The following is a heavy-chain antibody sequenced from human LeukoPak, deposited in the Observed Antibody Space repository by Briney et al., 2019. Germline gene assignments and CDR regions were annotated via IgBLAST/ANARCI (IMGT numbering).Heavy chain of an antibody. CDR2: ISGSGGST. J-gene: IGHJ1*01. Sequence: GGSLRLSCAASGFTFSSYAMSWVRQAPGKGLEWVSAISGSGGSTYYADSVKGRFTISRDNSKNTLYLQMNSLRAEDTAVYYCAKERGIAVAGTVYFQHWGQGTLVTVSS. D-gene: IGHD6-13*01. V-gene: IGHV3-23*01. CDR1: GFTFSSYA. CDR3: AKERGIAVAGTVYFQH.